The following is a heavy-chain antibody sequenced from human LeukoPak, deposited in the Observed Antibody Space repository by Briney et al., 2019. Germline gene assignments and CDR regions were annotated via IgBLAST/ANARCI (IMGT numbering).Heavy chain of an antibody. J-gene: IGHJ5*02. CDR3: ARVPPRPPYRRLYGDSYLNWFDP. V-gene: IGHV1-8*01. CDR1: GYTFTSYD. Sequence: ASVKVSCKASGYTFTSYDINWVRQAPGQGLEWMGWMNPNSGNTGYAQKFQGRVTMTRNTSISTAYMELSSLRSEDTAVYYCARVPPRPPYRRLYGDSYLNWFDPWGQGTLVTVSS. D-gene: IGHD4-17*01. CDR2: MNPNSGNT.